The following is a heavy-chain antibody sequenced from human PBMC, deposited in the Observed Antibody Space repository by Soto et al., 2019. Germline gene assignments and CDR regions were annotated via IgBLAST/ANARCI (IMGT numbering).Heavy chain of an antibody. CDR3: ATSQKGYNWNYFDH. CDR1: GGSINSGDYY. Sequence: LSLTCTVSGGSINSGDYYWGWLRQSPGKGPEWIGSVFYTGFTSYNPSLESRVSVSVDTSKNQFSLKVSGVSAADTAVYYCATSQKGYNWNYFDHWGQGALVTVSS. V-gene: IGHV4-39*01. D-gene: IGHD1-20*01. J-gene: IGHJ4*02. CDR2: VFYTGFT.